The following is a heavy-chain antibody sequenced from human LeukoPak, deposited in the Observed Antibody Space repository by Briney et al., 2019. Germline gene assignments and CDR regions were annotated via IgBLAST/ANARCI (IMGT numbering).Heavy chain of an antibody. D-gene: IGHD5-24*01. CDR3: ARDRNEEMATFDRDDDAFDI. J-gene: IGHJ3*02. V-gene: IGHV3-64*01. CDR2: ISSNGGST. Sequence: GGSLRLSCAASGFTFSSYAMHWVRQAPGKGLEYVSAISSNGGSTYYANSVKGRFTISRDNSKNTLYLQMGSLRAEDMAVYYCARDRNEEMATFDRDDDAFDIWGQGTMVAVSS. CDR1: GFTFSSYA.